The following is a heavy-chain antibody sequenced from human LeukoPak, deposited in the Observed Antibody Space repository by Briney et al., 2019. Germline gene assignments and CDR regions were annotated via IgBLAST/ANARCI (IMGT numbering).Heavy chain of an antibody. V-gene: IGHV3-7*01. D-gene: IGHD2-15*01. CDR1: GFTFSIYW. CDR2: IKQDGSEK. J-gene: IGHJ4*02. Sequence: GGSLRLSCAASGFTFSIYWMSWVRQAPGKGLEWVANIKQDGSEKYYVDSVKGRFTISRENAKNSLYLKMNSLRAEDTAVYYCAREGRGSYYGNWGQGTLVTVSS. CDR3: AREGRGSYYGN.